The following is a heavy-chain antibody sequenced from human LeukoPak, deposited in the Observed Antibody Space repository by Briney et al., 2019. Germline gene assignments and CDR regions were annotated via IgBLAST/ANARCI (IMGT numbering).Heavy chain of an antibody. V-gene: IGHV3-33*01. Sequence: GGSLRLSCAASGFTFSSYAMHWVRQAPGKGLEWVAVIWYDGSNKYYADSVKGRFTISRDHSKNTLYLQMKSLRAEDTAVYYCARAPEWLIFDYWGQGTLVTVSS. CDR3: ARAPEWLIFDY. J-gene: IGHJ4*02. CDR1: GFTFSSYA. D-gene: IGHD6-19*01. CDR2: IWYDGSNK.